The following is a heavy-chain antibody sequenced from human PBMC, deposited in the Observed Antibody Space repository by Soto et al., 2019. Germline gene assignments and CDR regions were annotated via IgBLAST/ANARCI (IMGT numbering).Heavy chain of an antibody. CDR2: IVVGSGNT. V-gene: IGHV1-58*02. CDR3: IFDVNTGVVYFDS. J-gene: IGHJ4*02. D-gene: IGHD5-18*01. CDR1: GFTFPSSA. Sequence: SVKVSCKASGFTFPSSAMQWVRQARGQRLEWIGWIVVGSGNTNYAQKFQDRVTFTADKSTDTAFMEITSLRSEDTAVYYCIFDVNTGVVYFDSWGPGTLVTVSS.